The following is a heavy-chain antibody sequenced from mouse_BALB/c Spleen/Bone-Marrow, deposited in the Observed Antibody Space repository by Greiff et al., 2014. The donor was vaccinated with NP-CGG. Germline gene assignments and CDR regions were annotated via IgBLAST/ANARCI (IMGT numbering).Heavy chain of an antibody. J-gene: IGHJ4*01. CDR2: ISSGGSYT. Sequence: DVQLVESGGDLVKPGGSLKLSCAASGFTFSSYGMSWVRQTPDKRLEWVATISSGGSYTYYPDSVEGRFTISRDNAKNTPYLQMSSLKSEDTAMYYCARHRDAMDYWGQGTSVTVSS. CDR1: GFTFSSYG. CDR3: ARHRDAMDY. V-gene: IGHV5-6*01. D-gene: IGHD3-3*01.